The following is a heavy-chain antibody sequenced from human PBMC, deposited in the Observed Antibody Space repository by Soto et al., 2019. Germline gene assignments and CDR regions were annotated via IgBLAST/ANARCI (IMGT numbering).Heavy chain of an antibody. CDR1: GYTFTSYY. D-gene: IGHD3-22*01. V-gene: IGHV1-46*01. CDR3: ARVHPEDSSGYYGWFDP. CDR2: INPSGGST. J-gene: IGHJ5*02. Sequence: QVQLVQSGAEVKKPGASVKVSCKASGYTFTSYYMHWVRQAPGQGLEWMGIINPSGGSTSYAQKFQGRVTMTRDTSTSTVYMELSSLRSEDTAVYYCARVHPEDSSGYYGWFDPWGQGTLVTVSS.